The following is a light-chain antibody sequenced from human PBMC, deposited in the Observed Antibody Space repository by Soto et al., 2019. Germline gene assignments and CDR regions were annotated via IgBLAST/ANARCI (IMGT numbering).Light chain of an antibody. Sequence: EIVMTQTPLSLPVTPGEPASISCRSSQSLLDSDDGNTYLDWYLQKPGQSPQLLIYTLSYRASGVPSRFSGSGSGTDFTLTISGLQPEDFATYYCQQCHSYWTFGQGTKVDI. CDR2: TLS. CDR1: QSLLDSDDGNTY. J-gene: IGKJ1*01. CDR3: QQCHSYWT. V-gene: IGKV2-40*01.